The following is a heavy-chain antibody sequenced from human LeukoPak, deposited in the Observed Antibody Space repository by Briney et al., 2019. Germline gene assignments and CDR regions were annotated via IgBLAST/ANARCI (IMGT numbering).Heavy chain of an antibody. CDR2: IQHDGSDQ. D-gene: IGHD3-10*01. CDR3: ARSFLMSFGELLSGGFDV. CDR1: GFTFSSYW. V-gene: IGHV3-7*01. Sequence: GGSLRLSCAASGFTFSSYWMTWLRQAPGKGLEWVADIQHDGSDQYYEDPVKGRFTISRDNAKDSLFLQMNSLRAEDTAVYFCARSFLMSFGELLSGGFDVWGQGAMVTVSS. J-gene: IGHJ3*01.